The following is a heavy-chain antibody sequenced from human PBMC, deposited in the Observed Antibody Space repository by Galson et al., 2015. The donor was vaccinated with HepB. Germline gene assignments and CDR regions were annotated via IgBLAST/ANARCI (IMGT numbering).Heavy chain of an antibody. V-gene: IGHV3-9*01. CDR2: ISWNTHSI. J-gene: IGHJ3*02. D-gene: IGHD6-13*01. CDR1: GFSFDDYA. Sequence: SLRLSCAASGFSFDDYAMHWVRQAPGKGLEWVSGISWNTHSIGYADSVKGRFTISRDNAKNSLHLQMNSLGAEDTALYYCVKDMGGSSWDDAFDIWGQGTMVTVSS. CDR3: VKDMGGSSWDDAFDI.